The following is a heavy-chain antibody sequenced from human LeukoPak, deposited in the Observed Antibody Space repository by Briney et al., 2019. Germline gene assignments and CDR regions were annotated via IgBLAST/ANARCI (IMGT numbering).Heavy chain of an antibody. CDR2: IDPSDSYT. J-gene: IGHJ4*02. V-gene: IGHV5-10-1*01. D-gene: IGHD6-13*01. Sequence: GESLKISCKGSGNTLTTYWISWVRQMPGKGLEWMGRIDPSDSYTNYSPSFQGHVTISADKSFSTAYLQWTSLKASDTAMYYCARHAKAYGSSCDYWGQGTLVTVSS. CDR3: ARHAKAYGSSCDY. CDR1: GNTLTTYW.